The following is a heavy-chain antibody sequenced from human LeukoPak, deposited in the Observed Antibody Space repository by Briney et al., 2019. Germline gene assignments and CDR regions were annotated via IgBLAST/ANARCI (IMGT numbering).Heavy chain of an antibody. J-gene: IGHJ4*02. V-gene: IGHV4-59*11. Sequence: SETLSLTCTVSGGSISSHYWSWIRQPPGKGLERIGYIYYSGSTNYNPSLKSRVTISVDTSKNQFSLKLSSVTAADTAVYYCARVPGYYDSSGYYYYFDYWGQGTLVTVSS. D-gene: IGHD3-22*01. CDR1: GGSISSHY. CDR2: IYYSGST. CDR3: ARVPGYYDSSGYYYYFDY.